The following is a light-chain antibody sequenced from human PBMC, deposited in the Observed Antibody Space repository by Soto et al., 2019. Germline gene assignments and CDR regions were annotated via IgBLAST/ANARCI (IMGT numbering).Light chain of an antibody. J-gene: IGKJ1*01. CDR3: QQYGSSPKT. CDR2: GAS. CDR1: QSVSSN. V-gene: IGKV3-15*01. Sequence: EIVLTQSPGTLSLSPGERATLSCRASQSVSSNLAWYQQKPGQAPRLLINGASTRATGIPARFSGSGSGTEFTLTISSLQSEDFAVYYCQQYGSSPKTFGQGTKVDIK.